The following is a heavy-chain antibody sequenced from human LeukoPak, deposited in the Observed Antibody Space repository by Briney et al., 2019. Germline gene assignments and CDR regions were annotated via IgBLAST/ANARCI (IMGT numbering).Heavy chain of an antibody. V-gene: IGHV4-4*09. Sequence: SETLSLTCTVSGGSISSYYWSWIRQPPGKGLEWIGYIYTSGSTNYNPSLKSRVTISVDTSKNQFSPKLSSVTAADTAVYYCARQISSSWYGWWFDPWGQGTLVTVSS. D-gene: IGHD6-13*01. CDR2: IYTSGST. CDR3: ARQISSSWYGWWFDP. J-gene: IGHJ5*02. CDR1: GGSISSYY.